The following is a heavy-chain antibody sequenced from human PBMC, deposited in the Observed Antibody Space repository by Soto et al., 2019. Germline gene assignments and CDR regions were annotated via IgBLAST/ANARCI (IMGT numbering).Heavy chain of an antibody. CDR2: ITTYNGNT. CDR3: VVAAQPYYFYN. CDR1: GYTFTSYG. Sequence: ASVKVSCKASGYTFTSYGFSWVRQAPGQGLEWMGWITTYNGNTNYAQKLQGRVTMTTDTSTSTAYMELRSLRSDDTAVYYCVVAAQPYYFYNWGQGTLVTVTS. D-gene: IGHD2-15*01. V-gene: IGHV1-18*01. J-gene: IGHJ4*02.